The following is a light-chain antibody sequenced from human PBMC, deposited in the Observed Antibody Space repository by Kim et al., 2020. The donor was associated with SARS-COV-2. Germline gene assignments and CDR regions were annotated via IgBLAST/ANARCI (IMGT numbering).Light chain of an antibody. V-gene: IGLV1-47*01. J-gene: IGLJ3*02. CDR2: RNN. CDR1: SSNIGSNY. CDR3: AAWDDSLSGSWV. Sequence: QRVTISCSGSSSNIGSNYVYWYQQLPGTAPKLLIYRNNQRPSGVPDRFSGSKSGTSASLAISGLRSEDEADYYCAAWDDSLSGSWVFGGGTQLTDL.